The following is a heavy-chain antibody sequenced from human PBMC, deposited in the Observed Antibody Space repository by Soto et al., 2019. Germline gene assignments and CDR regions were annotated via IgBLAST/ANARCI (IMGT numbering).Heavy chain of an antibody. D-gene: IGHD3-22*01. J-gene: IGHJ6*02. CDR3: AKSYYYDSSGYYDYYYYGMDV. Sequence: LRLSCAASGFTFSSYAMSWVRQAPGKGLEWVSAISGSGGSTYYADSVKGRFTISRDNSKNTLYLQMNSLRAEDTAVYYCAKSYYYDSSGYYDYYYYGMDVWGQGTTVTVSS. CDR2: ISGSGGST. V-gene: IGHV3-23*01. CDR1: GFTFSSYA.